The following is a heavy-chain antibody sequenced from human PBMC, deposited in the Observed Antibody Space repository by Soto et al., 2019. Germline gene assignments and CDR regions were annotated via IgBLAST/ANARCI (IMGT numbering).Heavy chain of an antibody. J-gene: IGHJ2*01. CDR1: GVTFKDYG. CDR2: ISYDGKQT. Sequence: GGSLRLSCGAPGVTFKDYGMHWVRQAPGNGLEWVAVISYDGKQTYYADSVKGRFTISKDKSKRTLFLQMNSLRVDDTAVYYCARDGWGSNWYFDLWGRGTLVTVSS. CDR3: ARDGWGSNWYFDL. D-gene: IGHD3-16*01. V-gene: IGHV3-30*03.